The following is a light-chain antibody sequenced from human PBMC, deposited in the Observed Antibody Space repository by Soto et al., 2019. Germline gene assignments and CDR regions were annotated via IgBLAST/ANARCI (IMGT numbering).Light chain of an antibody. CDR2: AAS. J-gene: IGKJ4*01. Sequence: DIQTTQAPSSLSASVGDRATITCRASQGISNYLAWYQQKPGKGPKLLMYAASSLQSGVPSRFSGSGSGTDFTLTISSLQPEDVATYYCQKYNSAPLRTFGGGTKVDIK. CDR3: QKYNSAPLRT. CDR1: QGISNY. V-gene: IGKV1-27*01.